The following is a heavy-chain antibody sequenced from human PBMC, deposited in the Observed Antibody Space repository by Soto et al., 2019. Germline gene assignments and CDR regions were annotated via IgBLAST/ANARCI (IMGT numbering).Heavy chain of an antibody. Sequence: EVQLLESGGGLVQPGGSLRLSCAASGFTLGTYVMSWVRQAPGEGLEWVSGIDSGGGGTYYADSVKGRFTISRDNSKNTLSLQMNGLRAEDTAVFYCAKGPEQLVHGVFDYWGQGTLVNVSS. D-gene: IGHD6-6*01. V-gene: IGHV3-23*01. J-gene: IGHJ4*02. CDR3: AKGPEQLVHGVFDY. CDR1: GFTLGTYV. CDR2: IDSGGGGT.